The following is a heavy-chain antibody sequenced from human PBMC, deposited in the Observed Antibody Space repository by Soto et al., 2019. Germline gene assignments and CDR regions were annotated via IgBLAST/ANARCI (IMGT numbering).Heavy chain of an antibody. CDR1: GYNFTTYG. D-gene: IGHD6-19*01. V-gene: IGHV1-18*01. CDR2: ISGHNGHT. J-gene: IGHJ4*02. CDR3: ARYQPYSTGYYYFDH. Sequence: QVQLVQSGAEVKKPRASVKVSCKTSGYNFTTYGVSWVRQAPGQGLELMGWISGHNGHTSYAQTFQGRVTMTTDTSTTTAYMELRSLRSDDTAVYYCARYQPYSTGYYYFDHWGQGTLAIVTS.